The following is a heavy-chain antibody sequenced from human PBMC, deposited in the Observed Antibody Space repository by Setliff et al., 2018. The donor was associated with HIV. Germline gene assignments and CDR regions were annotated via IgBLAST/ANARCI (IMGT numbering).Heavy chain of an antibody. CDR3: ASSWSRVPYYGLDV. CDR2: MNPNSGNT. CDR1: GHTFTSYD. J-gene: IGHJ6*02. Sequence: ASVKVSCKASGHTFTSYDINWVRQATGRGLEWMGWMNPNSGNTGYAQKFQGRVTMTRNTSISTAYMEPSSLRSEDSAVYYCASSWSRVPYYGLDVWGQGTTVTVSS. V-gene: IGHV1-8*01. D-gene: IGHD6-13*01.